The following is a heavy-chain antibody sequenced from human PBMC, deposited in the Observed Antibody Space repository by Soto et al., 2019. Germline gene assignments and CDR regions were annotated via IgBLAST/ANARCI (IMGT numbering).Heavy chain of an antibody. D-gene: IGHD2-2*01. CDR3: AKEGYQSGDIVVVPAQFDY. CDR2: ISGSGGST. Sequence: PGGSLRLSCAASGFTFSSYAMSWVRQAPGKGLEWVSAISGSGGSTYYADSVKGRFTISRDNSKNTLYLQMNSLRAEDTAVYYCAKEGYQSGDIVVVPAQFDYWGQGTLVTVSS. V-gene: IGHV3-23*01. CDR1: GFTFSSYA. J-gene: IGHJ4*02.